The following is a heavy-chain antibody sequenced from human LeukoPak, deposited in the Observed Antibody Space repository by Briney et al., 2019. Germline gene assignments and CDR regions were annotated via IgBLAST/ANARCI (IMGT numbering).Heavy chain of an antibody. CDR3: ARDVAGTPNFDY. V-gene: IGHV6-1*01. Sequence: SQTLSLTCAISGDSVSSNSASWNWVRQSPSGGLEWLGRTYYRSKWNYDYAVSVKSRITINPDTSKNQFSLQLNSVTPEDTAVYYCARDVAGTPNFDYWGQGTLVTVSS. CDR1: GDSVSSNSAS. J-gene: IGHJ4*02. D-gene: IGHD6-19*01. CDR2: TYYRSKWNY.